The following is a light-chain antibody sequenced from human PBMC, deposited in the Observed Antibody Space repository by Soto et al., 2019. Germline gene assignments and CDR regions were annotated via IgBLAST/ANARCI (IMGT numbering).Light chain of an antibody. J-gene: IGLJ6*01. V-gene: IGLV2-14*01. CDR1: DITGDHH. CDR3: STSHV. CDR2: EVG. Sequence: QSVLTQPASVSGSPGQSITISCTGSDITGDHHVSWYQQNPGKAPKPMLYEVGNRPSAVSHPVSGSKSGNTASLTISGPQAEDEADYYCSTSHVFASGTKVTVL.